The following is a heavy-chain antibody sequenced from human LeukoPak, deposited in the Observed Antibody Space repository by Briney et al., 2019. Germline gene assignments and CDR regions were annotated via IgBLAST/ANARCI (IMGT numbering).Heavy chain of an antibody. CDR1: GYTFTSYC. Sequence: GASVKVSCKASGYTFTSYCISWVRQAPGQGLEWMGWISGYNGKTNYVQKLQGRVTLTTDTSTSTAYMELRSLRSDDTAVYYCGRDLGYCSSTSCLRNWFDPWGQGTLVTVSS. V-gene: IGHV1-18*01. J-gene: IGHJ5*02. D-gene: IGHD2-2*01. CDR2: ISGYNGKT. CDR3: GRDLGYCSSTSCLRNWFDP.